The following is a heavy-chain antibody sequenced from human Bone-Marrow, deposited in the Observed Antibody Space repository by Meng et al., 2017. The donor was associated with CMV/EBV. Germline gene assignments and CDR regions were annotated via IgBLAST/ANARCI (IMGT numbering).Heavy chain of an antibody. CDR2: ISSSSSYI. Sequence: GESLKISCAASGFTFSSYSMNWVRQAPGKGLKWVSSISSSSSYIYYADSVKGRFTISRDNAKNSLYLQMNSLRAEDTAVYYCARDKVVGATRGMAVWGQGNRVTVSS. J-gene: IGHJ6*02. D-gene: IGHD1-26*01. CDR1: GFTFSSYS. V-gene: IGHV3-21*01. CDR3: ARDKVVGATRGMAV.